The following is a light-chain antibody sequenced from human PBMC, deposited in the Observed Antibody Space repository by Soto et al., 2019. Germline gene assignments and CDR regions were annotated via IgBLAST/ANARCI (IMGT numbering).Light chain of an antibody. V-gene: IGKV3-15*01. CDR2: AAS. CDR3: QQYNNLHT. J-gene: IGKJ4*01. CDR1: QTVSSS. Sequence: EIVMTQSPATLSVSPGERATLSCRASQTVSSSLAWYQQRPGQAPRLLIYAASTRATGIPARFSGSGSGTEFTLTISSLQSEDFAVYYCQQYNNLHTFSGGTKVEIK.